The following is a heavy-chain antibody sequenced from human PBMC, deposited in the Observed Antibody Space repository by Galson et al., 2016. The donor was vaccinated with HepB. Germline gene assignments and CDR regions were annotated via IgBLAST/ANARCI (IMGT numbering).Heavy chain of an antibody. CDR2: IKQAGSER. CDR1: GFTFSSYW. V-gene: IGHV3-7*05. J-gene: IGHJ4*02. Sequence: SLRLSCAASGFTFSSYWMSWVRQAPGKRLECVANIKQAGSERYYVDSVKGRFTISRDNAKNAMYLQMNSLRAEDTAVYYCARKGGIYSPWGYWGQGTLVTVSS. D-gene: IGHD3-10*01. CDR3: ARKGGIYSPWGY.